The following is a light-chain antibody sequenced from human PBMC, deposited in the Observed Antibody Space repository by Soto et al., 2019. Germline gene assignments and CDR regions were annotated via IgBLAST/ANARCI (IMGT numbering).Light chain of an antibody. V-gene: IGLV1-47*02. Sequence: QLVLTQPPSVSGTPGQGVTISCSGGSSNIATNYVYWYQLLPGTAPNLVIFSNTIRPPRVPDRFSGSKSGASASLVFSGLRSEDEADYFCASWDDTLFGWVFGGGTKLTVL. CDR3: ASWDDTLFGWV. CDR2: SNT. CDR1: SSNIATNY. J-gene: IGLJ3*02.